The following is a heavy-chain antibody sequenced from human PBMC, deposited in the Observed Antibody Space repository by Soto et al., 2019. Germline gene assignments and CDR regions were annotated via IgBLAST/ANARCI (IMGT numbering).Heavy chain of an antibody. D-gene: IGHD1-1*01. J-gene: IGHJ5*02. CDR1: GFTFSSYW. CDR3: ARSRERRSNWFDP. Sequence: GGSLRLSCAASGFTFSSYWMSWVRQAPGKGLEWVANIKQDGSEKYYVDSVKGRFTISRDNAKNSLYLQMNSLRAEDAAVYYCARSRERRSNWFDPWGQGTLVTVSS. V-gene: IGHV3-7*01. CDR2: IKQDGSEK.